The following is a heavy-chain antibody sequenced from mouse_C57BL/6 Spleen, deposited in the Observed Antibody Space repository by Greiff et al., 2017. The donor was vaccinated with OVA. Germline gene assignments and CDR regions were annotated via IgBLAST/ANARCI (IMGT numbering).Heavy chain of an antibody. V-gene: IGHV2-2*01. J-gene: IGHJ2*01. Sequence: QVQLQQSGPGLVQPSQSLSITCTVSGFSLTSYGVHWVRQSPGKGLEWLGVIWSGGSTDYNAAFISRLSISKDNSKSQVFFKMNSLQADDTAIYYCARNGVLLRYYFDYWGQGTTLTVSS. CDR3: ARNGVLLRYYFDY. CDR1: GFSLTSYG. CDR2: IWSGGST. D-gene: IGHD1-1*01.